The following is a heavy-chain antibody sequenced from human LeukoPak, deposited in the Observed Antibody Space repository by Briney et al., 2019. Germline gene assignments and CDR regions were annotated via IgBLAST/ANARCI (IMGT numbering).Heavy chain of an antibody. CDR3: TTDGRRSGWRGGSCDF. J-gene: IGHJ4*02. Sequence: GGSLRLSCAASGFTFSTAWMTWVRQAPGKGLEWVGHSRGKTDGGTTDYAAPVKGRFTISRDVSENTLYLQMNSLKTEDTAVYYWTTDGRRSGWRGGSCDFWGQGTLVTVSS. V-gene: IGHV3-15*01. CDR1: GFTFSTAW. CDR2: SRGKTDGGTT. D-gene: IGHD6-19*01.